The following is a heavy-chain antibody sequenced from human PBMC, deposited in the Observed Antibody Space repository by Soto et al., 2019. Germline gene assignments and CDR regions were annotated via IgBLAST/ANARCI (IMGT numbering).Heavy chain of an antibody. CDR1: GYTFTSYG. J-gene: IGHJ3*02. D-gene: IGHD3-22*01. CDR2: ISAYNGNT. V-gene: IGHV1-18*01. Sequence: GASVKVSCKASGYTFTSYGISWVRQAPGQGLEWMGWISAYNGNTNYAQKLQGRVTMTTDTSTSTAYMELRSLRSDDTAVYYCARALPHYDSSGYHLRIVPRAFDIWGQGTMVTVSS. CDR3: ARALPHYDSSGYHLRIVPRAFDI.